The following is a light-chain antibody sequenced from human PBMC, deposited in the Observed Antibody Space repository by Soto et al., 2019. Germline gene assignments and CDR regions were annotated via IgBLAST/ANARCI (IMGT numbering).Light chain of an antibody. Sequence: QSVLTQPPSASGSPGQSVTISCTGMSSDVGGYNYVSWYQQHPGKAPKLMIYEVTKRPSGVPDRFSGSKSGNTASLTVSGLQAEDEADYYCSSYAGGNSVLFGGGTKLTVL. CDR2: EVT. J-gene: IGLJ2*01. V-gene: IGLV2-8*01. CDR3: SSYAGGNSVL. CDR1: SSDVGGYNY.